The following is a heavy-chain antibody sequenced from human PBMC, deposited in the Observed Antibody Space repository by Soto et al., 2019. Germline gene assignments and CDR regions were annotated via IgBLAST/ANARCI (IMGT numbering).Heavy chain of an antibody. D-gene: IGHD6-13*01. CDR1: GYTFTSYY. V-gene: IGHV1-46*01. CDR2: INPSGGST. Sequence: ASVKVSCKASGYTFTSYYMHWVRQAPGQGLEWMGIINPSGGSTSYAQKFQGRVTMTRDTSTSTVYMELSSLRSEDTAVYYCARDGRSAGLIAAAADALDYWGQGTLVTVSS. CDR3: ARDGRSAGLIAAAADALDY. J-gene: IGHJ4*02.